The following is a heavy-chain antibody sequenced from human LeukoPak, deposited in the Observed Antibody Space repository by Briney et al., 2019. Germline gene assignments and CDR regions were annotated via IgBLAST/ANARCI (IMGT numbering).Heavy chain of an antibody. J-gene: IGHJ5*02. V-gene: IGHV1-2*02. CDR1: GYTFTGYY. CDR3: AREEYIVATRGALRWFDP. D-gene: IGHD5-12*01. Sequence: GASVKVSCKAPGYTFTGYYMHWVRQAPGQGLEWMGWINPNSGGTNYAQKFQGRVTMTRDTSISTAYMELSRLRSDDTAVYYCAREEYIVATRGALRWFDPWGQGTLVTVSS. CDR2: INPNSGGT.